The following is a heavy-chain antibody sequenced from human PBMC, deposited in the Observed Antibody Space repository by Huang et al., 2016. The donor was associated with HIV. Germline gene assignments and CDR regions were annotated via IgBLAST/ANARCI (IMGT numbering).Heavy chain of an antibody. CDR2: LNSDGGHT. J-gene: IGHJ4*02. CDR1: GFTFSDYN. D-gene: IGHD2-15*01. V-gene: IGHV3-43*01. Sequence: EVQLVESGGIVIQPGGSLRLSCTASGFTFSDYNMQWVRQAPGMDLEWVSILNSDGGHTSYADSVKGRFTISIDNTKNSLYLQMSSLRTEDTALYHCAKDDRGGSIDYWGQGTLVTVSS. CDR3: AKDDRGGSIDY.